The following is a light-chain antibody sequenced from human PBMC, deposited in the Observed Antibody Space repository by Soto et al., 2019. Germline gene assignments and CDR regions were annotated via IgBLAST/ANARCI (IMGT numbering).Light chain of an antibody. V-gene: IGKV1-5*03. CDR1: QSISNW. J-gene: IGKJ2*01. CDR3: QQYNCYPHT. CDR2: KAS. Sequence: DIQMTQSPSTLSASVGDRVTITCRASQSISNWLAWYQQKPGKAPKLLIYKASSLRNGVPSRFSSSGSGTEFPLTIYSLRPHDFASYYCQQYNCYPHTLGQGTKLQIK.